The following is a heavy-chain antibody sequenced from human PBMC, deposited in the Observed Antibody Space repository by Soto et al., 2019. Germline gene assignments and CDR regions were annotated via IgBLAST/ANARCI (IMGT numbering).Heavy chain of an antibody. J-gene: IGHJ4*02. CDR1: GGTFSSYA. D-gene: IGHD2-8*01. V-gene: IGHV1-69*13. Sequence: ASVKVSCKASGGTFSSYAISWVRQAPGQGLEWMGGIIPIFGTANYAQKFQGRVTVTADESTSTAYMELSSLRSEDTAVYYCARDGVGVAEGYFDYWGQGTLVTVSS. CDR2: IIPIFGTA. CDR3: ARDGVGVAEGYFDY.